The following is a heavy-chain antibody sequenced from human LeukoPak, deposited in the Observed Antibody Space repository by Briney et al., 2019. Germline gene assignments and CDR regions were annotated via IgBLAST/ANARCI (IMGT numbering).Heavy chain of an antibody. Sequence: ASVKVSCKASGYTITSKYIHWVRQAPGQGLEWMGVINPSGGGTSYAQKFQARVTMTRDMSTSTVYMELSSLRSEDTAVYYCARDPKDDTSGYYYFDYWGQGTLVTVSS. J-gene: IGHJ4*02. CDR1: GYTITSKY. D-gene: IGHD3-22*01. V-gene: IGHV1-46*01. CDR2: INPSGGGT. CDR3: ARDPKDDTSGYYYFDY.